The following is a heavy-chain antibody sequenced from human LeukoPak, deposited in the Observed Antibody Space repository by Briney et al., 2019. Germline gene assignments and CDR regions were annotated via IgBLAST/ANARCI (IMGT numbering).Heavy chain of an antibody. Sequence: PGGSLRLSCAASGFTFSVYEMNWVXQAXGXXLEWFSYITSGGGTIYYADSVKGRFTISRDSAKNSLYLQMNSLRADDTATYYCARGFNYAFDYWGQGTLVTVSS. J-gene: IGHJ4*02. CDR1: GFTFSVYE. CDR2: ITSGGGTI. V-gene: IGHV3-48*03. D-gene: IGHD2-2*01. CDR3: ARGFNYAFDY.